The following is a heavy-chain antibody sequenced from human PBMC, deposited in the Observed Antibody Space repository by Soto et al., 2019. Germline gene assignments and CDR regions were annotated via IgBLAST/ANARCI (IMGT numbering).Heavy chain of an antibody. CDR2: ISGSGGST. Sequence: EVQLLESGGGLVQPGGSLRLSCAASGFTFSSYAMSWVRQAPGKGLEWVSAISGSGGSTYYADSVKGRFTISRDTSKNTLDLQMTSLRAEDTAVYYWAKEGGNGVFDYWGQGTLVTVSS. CDR1: GFTFSSYA. V-gene: IGHV3-23*01. D-gene: IGHD3-16*01. CDR3: AKEGGNGVFDY. J-gene: IGHJ4*02.